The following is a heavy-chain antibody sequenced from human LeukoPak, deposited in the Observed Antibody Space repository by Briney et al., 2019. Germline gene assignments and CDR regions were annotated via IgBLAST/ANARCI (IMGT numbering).Heavy chain of an antibody. V-gene: IGHV4-30-2*01. CDR3: ARDRRELLREILYFDY. D-gene: IGHD1-26*01. Sequence: PSQTLSLTCTVSGGSISSGGYYWSWIRQPPGKGLEWIGYIYHSGSTYYNPSLKSRVTISVDRSKNQFSLKLSSVTAADTAVYYCARDRRELLREILYFDYWGQGTLVTVSS. CDR2: IYHSGST. CDR1: GGSISSGGYY. J-gene: IGHJ4*02.